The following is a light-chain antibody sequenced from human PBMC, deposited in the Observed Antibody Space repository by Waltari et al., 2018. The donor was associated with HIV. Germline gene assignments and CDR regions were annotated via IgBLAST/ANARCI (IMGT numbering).Light chain of an antibody. Sequence: EVVLTQYPATLSLSPGETATLPCTASQNVGRFLAWYQKKPGQAPRLLIHDASNRAPGVPARFSALAAGTDFTLTISSLEPEDIAVYYCQQRSNWPPITFGQGTRLEIK. CDR1: QNVGRF. CDR3: QQRSNWPPIT. CDR2: DAS. J-gene: IGKJ5*01. V-gene: IGKV3-11*01.